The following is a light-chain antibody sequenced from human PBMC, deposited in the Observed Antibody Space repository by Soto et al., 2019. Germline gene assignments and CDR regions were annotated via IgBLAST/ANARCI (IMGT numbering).Light chain of an antibody. Sequence: QSALTQPASVSGSPGQSITISCTGTSSDIGYYDYVSWYQHHSGKAPKLIIYEVNSRPSGVSNRFSGSKSVNTASLTISGLLAEDEADYFCSSHSSSSAYYVFGTGTKLTVL. CDR3: SSHSSSSAYYV. V-gene: IGLV2-14*01. CDR2: EVN. CDR1: SSDIGYYDY. J-gene: IGLJ1*01.